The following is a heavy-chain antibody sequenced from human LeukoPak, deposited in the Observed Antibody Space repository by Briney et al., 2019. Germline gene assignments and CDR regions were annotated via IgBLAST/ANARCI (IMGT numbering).Heavy chain of an antibody. CDR1: GFTFSSYW. D-gene: IGHD4-17*01. CDR2: IKQGGSEK. J-gene: IGHJ4*02. CDR3: ARDPTTVTTEVDY. V-gene: IGHV3-7*03. Sequence: PGGSLRLSCAASGFTFSSYWMSWVRQAPGKGLEWVANIKQGGSEKYYVDSVKGRFTISRDNAKNSLYLQMNSLRAEDTAVYYCARDPTTVTTEVDYWGQGTLVTVSS.